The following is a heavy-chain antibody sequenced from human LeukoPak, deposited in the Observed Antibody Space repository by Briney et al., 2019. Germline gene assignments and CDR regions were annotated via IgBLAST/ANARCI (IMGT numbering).Heavy chain of an antibody. CDR3: ARGTQPADFDY. V-gene: IGHV4-4*07. Sequence: SETLSLTCTVSGYSISSGYYWSWIRQPAGKGLEWIGRIYTSGSTNYNPSLKSRVTMSVDTSKNQFSLKLSSMTAADTAVYYCARGTQPADFDYWGQGTLVTVSS. CDR2: IYTSGST. CDR1: GYSISSGYY. J-gene: IGHJ4*02. D-gene: IGHD1-14*01.